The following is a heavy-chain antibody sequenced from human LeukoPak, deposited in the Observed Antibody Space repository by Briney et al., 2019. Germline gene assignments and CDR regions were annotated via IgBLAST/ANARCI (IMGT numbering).Heavy chain of an antibody. CDR2: INPNSGGT. J-gene: IGHJ4*02. D-gene: IGHD3-10*01. Sequence: ASVKVSCKSSGYTFTGYYMHWVRQAPGQGLEWMGWINPNSGGTNHAQKFQGRVTMTRDTSISTAYMELSRLRSDDTAVYYCARDRPLDADDYYGFYYFDYWGQGTLVTVSS. V-gene: IGHV1-2*02. CDR1: GYTFTGYY. CDR3: ARDRPLDADDYYGFYYFDY.